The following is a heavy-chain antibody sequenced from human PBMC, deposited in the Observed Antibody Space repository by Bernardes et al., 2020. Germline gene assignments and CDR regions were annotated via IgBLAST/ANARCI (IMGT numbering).Heavy chain of an antibody. V-gene: IGHV4-31*03. CDR3: ARAPTGYWFDP. CDR1: GGSISSNAYY. J-gene: IGHJ5*02. CDR2: IYYSGST. Sequence: TLSLTCTVSGGSISSNAYYWSWIRQHPGKGLEWIGYIYYSGSTYYNPSLKGRVTISIDTSKTQFSLKLSSVTAADTAVYYCARAPTGYWFDPWGQGSLVTVSS. D-gene: IGHD3-10*01.